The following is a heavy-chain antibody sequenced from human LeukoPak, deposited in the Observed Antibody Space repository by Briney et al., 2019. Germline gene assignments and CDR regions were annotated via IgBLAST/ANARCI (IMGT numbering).Heavy chain of an antibody. Sequence: EGSLRLSCEVSGFPFSRHAMRWVRQAPGRGLEWVSGISISADMTYYADSVQGRFIISRDNSKNTVYLQMDSLRVEDTAVYYCANEEVPNDYWGQGTLVTVSS. D-gene: IGHD4/OR15-4a*01. CDR1: GFPFSRHA. CDR3: ANEEVPNDY. V-gene: IGHV3-23*01. J-gene: IGHJ4*02. CDR2: ISISADMT.